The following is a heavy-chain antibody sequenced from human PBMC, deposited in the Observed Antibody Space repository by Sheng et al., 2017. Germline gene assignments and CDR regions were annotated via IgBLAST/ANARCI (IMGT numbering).Heavy chain of an antibody. D-gene: IGHD2-15*01. Sequence: QVQLVQSGAEVKKPGSSVKVSCKASGGTFSSYAISWVRQAPGQGLEWMGGIIPILGIANYAQKFQGRVTITADKSTSTAYMELSSLRSEDTAVYYCARGSRPYCSGGSCSHPPLRDYFDYWGQGTLVTVSS. CDR3: ARGSRPYCSGGSCSHPPLRDYFDY. CDR2: IIPILGIA. CDR1: GGTFSSYA. V-gene: IGHV1-69*10. J-gene: IGHJ4*02.